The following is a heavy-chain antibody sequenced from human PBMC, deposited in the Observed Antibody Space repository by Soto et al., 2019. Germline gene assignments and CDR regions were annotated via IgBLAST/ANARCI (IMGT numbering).Heavy chain of an antibody. D-gene: IGHD3-3*01. CDR2: FIPIFGTA. J-gene: IGHJ5*02. CDR1: GGTFISYA. V-gene: IGHV1-69*13. CDR3: ARDRHVLRFLEWFPFDP. Sequence: ASVKVSCKASGGTFISYAISWVRQAPGQGLEWMGGFIPIFGTANYAQKFQGRVTITADESTSTAYMELSSLRSEDTAVYYCARDRHVLRFLEWFPFDPWGQGTLVTVSS.